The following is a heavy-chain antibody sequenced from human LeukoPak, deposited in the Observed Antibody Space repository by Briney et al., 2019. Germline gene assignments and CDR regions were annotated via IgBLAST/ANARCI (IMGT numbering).Heavy chain of an antibody. CDR3: VTDQTGRHPYFFDY. CDR1: GFNFSTYW. Sequence: GGSLRLSCAASGFNFSTYWMTWVRQVPGRGLEWVANIKEDGSEIYYVDAVKGRFSISRDNAKTSLYLQMNNLSVADTAVYYCVTDQTGRHPYFFDYWGQGTLVTVSS. CDR2: IKEDGSEI. J-gene: IGHJ4*02. D-gene: IGHD3-10*01. V-gene: IGHV3-7*01.